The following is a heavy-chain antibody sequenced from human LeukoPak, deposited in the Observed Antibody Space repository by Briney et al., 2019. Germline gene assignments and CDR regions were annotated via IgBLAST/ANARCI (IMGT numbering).Heavy chain of an antibody. J-gene: IGHJ4*02. CDR2: ISGSGGNT. D-gene: IGHD1-1*01. V-gene: IGHV3-23*01. Sequence: GGSLRRSCAASGFTFSSYAMSWVRQAPGKGLGWVSSISGSGGNTFYADSVRGRFTISRDNSKKTLYLQMNSLRVEDTAVYYCAKDPMDERGFDYWGQGTLVTVSA. CDR1: GFTFSSYA. CDR3: AKDPMDERGFDY.